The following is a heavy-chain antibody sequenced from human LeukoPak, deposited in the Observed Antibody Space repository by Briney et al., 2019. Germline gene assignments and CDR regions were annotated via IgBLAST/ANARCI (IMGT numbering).Heavy chain of an antibody. Sequence: ASVKVSCKASGYTFTGYYLHWVRQAPGQGLEWMGWINPNNGDTRYAQKFQGRVSMTRDTSISTAYMELSRLRSDEIAVYYCARDGGEKSFDYWGQGALVTVSS. V-gene: IGHV1-2*02. CDR1: GYTFTGYY. CDR3: ARDGGEKSFDY. D-gene: IGHD2-15*01. J-gene: IGHJ4*02. CDR2: INPNNGDT.